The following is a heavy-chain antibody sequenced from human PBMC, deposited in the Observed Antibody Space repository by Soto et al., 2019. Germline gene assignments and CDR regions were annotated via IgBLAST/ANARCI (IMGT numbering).Heavy chain of an antibody. CDR3: ARLYQYGDY. Sequence: EVQLVESGGGLVQPGGSLRLSCAGSGFTFSSYTMNWFRKAPGKGLEGVAPVSRSSSAIYYADSWKGRFTISRDNAKDSLYLQMDSLRAEDTAGYYCARLYQYGDYWGQGTLVTVSS. J-gene: IGHJ4*02. D-gene: IGHD2-2*01. CDR1: GFTFSSYT. CDR2: VSRSSSAI. V-gene: IGHV3-48*01.